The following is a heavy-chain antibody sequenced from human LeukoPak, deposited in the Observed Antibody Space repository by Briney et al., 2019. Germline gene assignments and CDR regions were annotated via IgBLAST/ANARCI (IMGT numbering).Heavy chain of an antibody. Sequence: SQTLSLTCAISGNSVSSNSATWNWIRQSASRGVEWLGRTYYRSKWYKYYAVSVKGRITINPDTSKNQFSLQLNSVTPEDTAVYYCARGPSYFQHWGQGTLVTVSS. CDR3: ARGPSYFQH. V-gene: IGHV6-1*01. CDR1: GNSVSSNSAT. J-gene: IGHJ1*01. CDR2: TYYRSKWYK.